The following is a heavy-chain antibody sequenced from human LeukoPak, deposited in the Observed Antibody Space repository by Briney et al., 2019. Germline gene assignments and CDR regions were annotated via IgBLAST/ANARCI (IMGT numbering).Heavy chain of an antibody. CDR3: AGYYYDGSAYDY. Sequence: PGGSLRLSCAASGFTFSNYWMHWVSQIPGKGLVWVSRINSDGSTTNYADSVKGRFTISRDNAKNTLFLQMNSLRAEDTALYYCAGYYYDGSAYDYWGQGTLVTVSS. CDR2: INSDGSTT. J-gene: IGHJ4*02. D-gene: IGHD3-22*01. V-gene: IGHV3-74*01. CDR1: GFTFSNYW.